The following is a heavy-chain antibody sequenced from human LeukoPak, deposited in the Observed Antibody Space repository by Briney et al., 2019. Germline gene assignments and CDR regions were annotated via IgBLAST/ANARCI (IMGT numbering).Heavy chain of an antibody. CDR2: INTSGST. J-gene: IGHJ6*03. V-gene: IGHV4-59*10. D-gene: IGHD2-8*01. CDR3: ATVCMYASSLGLNYYYYMDV. CDR1: AGSISSYY. Sequence: SETLSLTCSVYAGSISSYYWSWIRQPPGKGLEWIGQINTSGSTNSNPSLKSRVTMSVDTSKNQFSLKLSSVTAADTAVYYCATVCMYASSLGLNYYYYMDVWGKGTTVTVSS.